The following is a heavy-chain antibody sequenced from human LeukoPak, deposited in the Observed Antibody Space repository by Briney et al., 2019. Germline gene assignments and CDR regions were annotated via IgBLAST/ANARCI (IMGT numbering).Heavy chain of an antibody. CDR1: GGTFSSYA. CDR2: IIPIFGTA. D-gene: IGHD4-17*01. V-gene: IGHV1-69*05. J-gene: IGHJ6*03. Sequence: ASVKVSCKASGGTFSSYAISWVRQTPGQGLEWMGGIIPIFGTANYAQKFQGRVTITTDESTSTAYMELSSLRSEDTAVYYCASKELNNYGHYYYYYYMDVWGKGTTVTVSS. CDR3: ASKELNNYGHYYYYYYMDV.